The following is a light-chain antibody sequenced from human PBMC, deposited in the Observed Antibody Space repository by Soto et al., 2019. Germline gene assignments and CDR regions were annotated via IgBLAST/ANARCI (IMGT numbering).Light chain of an antibody. Sequence: QPASVSGSPGQSITISCTGTSSDVAAYNYVSWFQHHAGKAPKLMLYDVNNRPSGVSNRFSGSKSGNTASLTISGLQVEDEADYYCSSYTTSNTPLYVFGTGTKVTVL. CDR3: SSYTTSNTPLYV. V-gene: IGLV2-14*03. CDR1: SSDVAAYNY. CDR2: DVN. J-gene: IGLJ1*01.